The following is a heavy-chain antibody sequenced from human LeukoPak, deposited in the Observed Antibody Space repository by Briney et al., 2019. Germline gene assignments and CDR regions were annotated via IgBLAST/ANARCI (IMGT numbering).Heavy chain of an antibody. CDR1: GFTFSSYS. CDR3: ARDGGKGGNSDY. D-gene: IGHD2-15*01. Sequence: GGSLRLSCAASGFTFSSYSMNWVRQAPGKGLEWVSSISSSSSYIYYADSVKGRFTISRDNAKNSLYLQMNSLRAEDTAVYYCARDGGKGGNSDYWGQGTLVTVSS. J-gene: IGHJ4*02. V-gene: IGHV3-21*01. CDR2: ISSSSSYI.